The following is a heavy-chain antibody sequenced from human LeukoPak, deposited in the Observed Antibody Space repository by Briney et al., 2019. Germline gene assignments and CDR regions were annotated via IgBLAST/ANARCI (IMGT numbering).Heavy chain of an antibody. CDR2: IYCSGST. J-gene: IGHJ4*02. V-gene: IGHV4-59*01. Sequence: SETLSLTCTVSGGSISSYYWSWIRQPPGKGLEWIGYIYCSGSTNYNPSLKSRVTISVETSKNEFSLKLRSVTAADTAVYYCARGGGNGYYFDYWGQGTLVTVSS. CDR3: ARGGGNGYYFDY. D-gene: IGHD1-1*01. CDR1: GGSISSYY.